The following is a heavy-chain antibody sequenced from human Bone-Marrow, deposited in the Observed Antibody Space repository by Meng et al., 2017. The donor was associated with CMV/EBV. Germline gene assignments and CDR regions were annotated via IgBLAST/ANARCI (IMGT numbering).Heavy chain of an antibody. CDR1: GFTFSSYA. Sequence: GGSLRLSCAASGFTFSSYAMHWVRQAPGKGLEWVAVISYDGSNKYYADSVKGRFTISRDNSKNTLYLQMNSLRAEDTAVYYCARDQERYYDFWSGYSNWLDPWGQGTLVTVSS. D-gene: IGHD3-3*01. V-gene: IGHV3-30-3*01. J-gene: IGHJ5*02. CDR3: ARDQERYYDFWSGYSNWLDP. CDR2: ISYDGSNK.